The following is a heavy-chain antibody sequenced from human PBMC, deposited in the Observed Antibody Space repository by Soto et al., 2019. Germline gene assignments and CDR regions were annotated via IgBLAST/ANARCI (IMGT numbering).Heavy chain of an antibody. Sequence: ASVKVSCKASGSTFIGFYMHLVLQAPGQGLEWMGWINPSNGGTKYAEKFQGRVTMTRDTSISTAYVELSRLTSDDTAVYYCASAAVTGTAGLDFWGQGTLVTVS. CDR1: GSTFIGFY. CDR2: INPSNGGT. CDR3: ASAAVTGTAGLDF. J-gene: IGHJ4*02. V-gene: IGHV1-2*02. D-gene: IGHD6-19*01.